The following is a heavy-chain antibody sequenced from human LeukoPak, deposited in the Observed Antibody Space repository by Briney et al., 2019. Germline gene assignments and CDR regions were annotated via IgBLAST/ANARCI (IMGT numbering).Heavy chain of an antibody. Sequence: ASVKVSCKASGYTFTDYYMHWVRQAPGQGLEWMGWINPNTVDTNYAQKFQGRVTMTRDTSISTAYMELSRLRSDDTAVYYCARGVYCSGGSCYSRGVDWFDPWGQGTLVTVSS. D-gene: IGHD2-15*01. CDR1: GYTFTDYY. V-gene: IGHV1-2*02. CDR3: ARGVYCSGGSCYSRGVDWFDP. CDR2: INPNTVDT. J-gene: IGHJ5*02.